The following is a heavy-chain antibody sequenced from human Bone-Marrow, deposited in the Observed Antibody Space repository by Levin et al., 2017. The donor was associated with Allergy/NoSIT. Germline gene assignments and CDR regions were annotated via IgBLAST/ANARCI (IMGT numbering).Heavy chain of an antibody. Sequence: KSGGSLRLSCAASGFTFSEDGMSWVRQSPGKGLEWVAYISSLSSYIYYGDSVKGRFTISRDNAEKSLFLQMTSLRVEDTAVYYCARESTLGIYSSWGQGTLVTVSS. CDR3: ARESTLGIYSS. CDR1: GFTFSEDG. CDR2: ISSLSSYI. D-gene: IGHD5-12*01. J-gene: IGHJ5*02. V-gene: IGHV3-21*01.